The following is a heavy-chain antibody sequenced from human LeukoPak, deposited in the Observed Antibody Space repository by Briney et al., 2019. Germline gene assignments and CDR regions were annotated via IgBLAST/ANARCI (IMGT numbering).Heavy chain of an antibody. J-gene: IGHJ6*03. V-gene: IGHV4-59*01. Sequence: SETLSLTCTVSGGSISSYFWSWIRQPPGKALEWIGYIYYTGSTNYNPSLKSRVTISVDTSKSQFSLKLSSGTAADTALYYCARAPHFYYYMDVWGKGTTVTVSS. CDR2: IYYTGST. CDR3: ARAPHFYYYMDV. CDR1: GGSISSYF.